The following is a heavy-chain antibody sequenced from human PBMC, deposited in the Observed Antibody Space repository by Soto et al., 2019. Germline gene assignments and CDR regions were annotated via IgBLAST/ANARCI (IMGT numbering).Heavy chain of an antibody. Sequence: GGSLRLSCAASGFTFSSYAMSWVRQAPGKGLEWVSAISGSGGSTYYADSVKGRFTISRDNSKNTLYLQMNSLRAEDTAVYYCAKGGIRTIFGVVIRTTEFDYWGQGT. D-gene: IGHD3-3*01. V-gene: IGHV3-23*01. CDR1: GFTFSSYA. CDR3: AKGGIRTIFGVVIRTTEFDY. J-gene: IGHJ4*02. CDR2: ISGSGGST.